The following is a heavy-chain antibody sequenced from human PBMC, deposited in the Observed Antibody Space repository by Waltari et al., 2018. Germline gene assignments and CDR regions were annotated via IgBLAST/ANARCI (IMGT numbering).Heavy chain of an antibody. J-gene: IGHJ6*02. V-gene: IGHV4-34*01. CDR1: GGSFTAYF. CDR2: INHSGST. D-gene: IGHD3-3*01. Sequence: QVLLQQLGAGLLNPSETLSLTCAVYGGSFTAYFWSWHPHPPRMRPAWLGEINHSGSTNYNPSLKSRVTISVDTSKNQFSLKLSSVTAADTAVYYCARSMYYDFWSGYESPYYYYYGMDVWGQGTTVTVSS. CDR3: ARSMYYDFWSGYESPYYYYYGMDV.